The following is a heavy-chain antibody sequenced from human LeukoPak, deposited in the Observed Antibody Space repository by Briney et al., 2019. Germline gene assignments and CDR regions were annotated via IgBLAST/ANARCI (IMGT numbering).Heavy chain of an antibody. V-gene: IGHV4-59*01. CDR3: ARVGSSFGREYWFDP. J-gene: IGHJ5*02. CDR1: GRSISSYY. D-gene: IGHD6-6*01. CDR2: TYYSGST. Sequence: SETLSLTCTVSGRSISSYYWSWIRQPPGKGLEWIGYTYYSGSTNYNPSLKSRFTISVDTSKNQFSLKLSSVTAADTAVYYCARVGSSFGREYWFDPWGQGTLVTVCS.